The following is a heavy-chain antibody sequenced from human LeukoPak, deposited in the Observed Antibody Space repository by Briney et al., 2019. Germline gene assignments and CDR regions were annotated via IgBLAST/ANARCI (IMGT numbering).Heavy chain of an antibody. CDR2: INPNSGGT. CDR1: GYTFTGYY. D-gene: IGHD4-11*01. CDR3: ARETVTSDYYMDV. Sequence: ASVKLSCKASGYTFTGYYMHWVRHAPGQGLEWMVWINPNSGGTNYAQKFQGRVTMTRDTSITTAYMELSRLRSDDTAVYYCARETVTSDYYMDVWGKGTTVTVSS. J-gene: IGHJ6*03. V-gene: IGHV1-2*02.